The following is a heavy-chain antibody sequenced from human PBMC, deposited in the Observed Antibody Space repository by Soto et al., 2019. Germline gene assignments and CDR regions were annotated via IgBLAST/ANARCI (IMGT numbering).Heavy chain of an antibody. V-gene: IGHV3-23*01. CDR2: ISGSGGST. CDR3: AKWTRIEGLWFDP. D-gene: IGHD2-15*01. CDR1: GFTFSSYA. J-gene: IGHJ5*02. Sequence: GGFLRLSCGASGFTFSSYAMSLVRQAPGKGLEWVSAISGSGGSTYYADSVKGRFTISRDNSKNTLYLQMNSLRAEDTAVYYCAKWTRIEGLWFDPWGQGTLVTVSS.